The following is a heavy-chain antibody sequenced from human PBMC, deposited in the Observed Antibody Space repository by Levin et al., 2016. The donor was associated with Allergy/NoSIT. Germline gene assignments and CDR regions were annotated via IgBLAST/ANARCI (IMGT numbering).Heavy chain of an antibody. Sequence: SETLSLTCTVSGGSISSYYWSWIRQPAGKGLEWIGRIYTSGSTSYNPSLKSRVTISVDTSKNQFSLKLSSVTAADTAVYYCARGLWSGYYTDDTMDVWGQGTTVTVSS. CDR1: GGSISSYY. D-gene: IGHD3-3*01. CDR2: IYTSGST. V-gene: IGHV4-4*07. J-gene: IGHJ6*02. CDR3: ARGLWSGYYTDDTMDV.